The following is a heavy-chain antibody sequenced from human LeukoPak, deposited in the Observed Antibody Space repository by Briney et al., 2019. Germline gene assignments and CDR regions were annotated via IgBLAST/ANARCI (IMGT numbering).Heavy chain of an antibody. CDR3: AKAFGTNGYYQLPIDF. J-gene: IGHJ4*02. CDR2: ITATGETP. Sequence: QTGGSLRLSCAASGFTFSSNAMIWVRQAPGMGVECVSAITATGETPYYADSVKGRFTISRDNSRNTLYLQLTGLRAEDTAPYYCAKAFGTNGYYQLPIDFWGQGTLVTVSS. V-gene: IGHV3-23*01. CDR1: GFTFSSNA. D-gene: IGHD3-22*01.